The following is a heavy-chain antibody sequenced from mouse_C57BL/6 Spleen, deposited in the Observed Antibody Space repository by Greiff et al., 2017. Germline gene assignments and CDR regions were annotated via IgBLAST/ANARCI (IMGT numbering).Heavy chain of an antibody. V-gene: IGHV7-3*01. CDR2: IRNKANGYTT. CDR3: ARYMDY. CDR1: GFTFTDYY. Sequence: EVMLVESGGGLVQPGGSLSLSCAASGFTFTDYYMSWVRQPPGQALEWLGFIRNKANGYTTEYSASVKGRVTISRDNSQSILYLQMNALRAEDGATYYCARYMDYWGQGTSVTVSS. J-gene: IGHJ4*01.